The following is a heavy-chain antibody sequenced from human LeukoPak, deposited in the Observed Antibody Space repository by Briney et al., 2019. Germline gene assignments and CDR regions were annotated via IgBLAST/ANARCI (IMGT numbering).Heavy chain of an antibody. CDR2: ISGSGGST. Sequence: PRGSLRLSCAASGFTFSSYAMSWVRQAPGKGLEWVSAISGSGGSTYYADSVKGRFTISRDNSKNTLYLQMNSLRAEDTAVYYCAPLRLIAVAGRGWFDPWGQGTLVTVSS. J-gene: IGHJ5*02. D-gene: IGHD6-19*01. CDR3: APLRLIAVAGRGWFDP. V-gene: IGHV3-23*01. CDR1: GFTFSSYA.